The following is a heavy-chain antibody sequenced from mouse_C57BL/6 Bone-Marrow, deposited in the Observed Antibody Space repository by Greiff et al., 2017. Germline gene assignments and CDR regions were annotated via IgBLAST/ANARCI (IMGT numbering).Heavy chain of an antibody. CDR3: AREIYYYGSGPPWFAY. Sequence: QVHVKQPGAELVMPGASVKLSCKASGYTFTSSWMHWVKQRPGQGLEWIGEIDPSDSYTIYNQKFKGKSTLTVDKSSRTAYMQLSSLTSEDSAVYYCAREIYYYGSGPPWFAYWGQETLVTVTA. CDR1: GYTFTSSW. D-gene: IGHD1-1*01. CDR2: IDPSDSYT. J-gene: IGHJ3*01. V-gene: IGHV1-69*01.